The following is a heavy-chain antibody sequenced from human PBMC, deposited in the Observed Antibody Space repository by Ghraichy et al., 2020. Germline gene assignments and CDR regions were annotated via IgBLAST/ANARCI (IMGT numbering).Heavy chain of an antibody. Sequence: GGSLRLSCAASGFTFNNYEMFWLRQTPGKGLEWLAYISHSGSSIFYADSVKGRFTISRDNAKNSLYLQMSSLRVEETSVYYCASGDPVGTPTKGACSIWGQGTMVNVS. V-gene: IGHV3-48*03. CDR1: GFTFNNYE. D-gene: IGHD4-23*01. J-gene: IGHJ3*02. CDR3: ASGDPVGTPTKGACSI. CDR2: ISHSGSSI.